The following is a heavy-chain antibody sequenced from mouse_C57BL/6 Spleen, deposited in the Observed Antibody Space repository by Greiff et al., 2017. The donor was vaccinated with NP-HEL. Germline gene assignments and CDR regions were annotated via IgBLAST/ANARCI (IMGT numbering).Heavy chain of an antibody. CDR3: ARAYDDYDGFAY. D-gene: IGHD2-4*01. CDR2: INPNNGGT. V-gene: IGHV1-26*01. J-gene: IGHJ3*01. Sequence: EVQLQQSGPELVKPGASVKISCKASGYTFTDYYMNWVKQSHGKSLEWIGDINPNNGGTSYNQKFKGKATLTVDKSSSTAYMELRSLTSEDSAVYYCARAYDDYDGFAYWGQGTLVTVSA. CDR1: GYTFTDYY.